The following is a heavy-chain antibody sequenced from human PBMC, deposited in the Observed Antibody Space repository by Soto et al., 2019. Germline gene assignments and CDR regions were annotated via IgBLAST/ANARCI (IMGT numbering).Heavy chain of an antibody. V-gene: IGHV4-59*01. CDR2: IYYSGST. J-gene: IGHJ6*02. CDR3: ARDGGYSVRSYYYYGTDV. D-gene: IGHD5-12*01. Sequence: SETLSLTCTVSGGSISSYYWSWIRQPPGKGLEWIGYIYYSGSTNYNPSLKSRVTISVDTSKNQFSLKLSSVTAADTAVYYCARDGGYSVRSYYYYGTDVWGQGTTVTVSS. CDR1: GGSISSYY.